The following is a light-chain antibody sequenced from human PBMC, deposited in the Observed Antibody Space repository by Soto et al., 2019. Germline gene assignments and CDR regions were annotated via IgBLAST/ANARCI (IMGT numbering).Light chain of an antibody. CDR2: EVT. V-gene: IGLV2-14*01. CDR1: SSDVGTYNY. J-gene: IGLJ1*01. Sequence: QSVLTQPASVSGSPGQSITISCTGTSSDVGTYNYASWYQQHPGKAPKVMIYEVTYRPSGVSNRFSGSKSGNTAPLTISGLQAEDEAEYYCSSYTGSSTLYVFGTGTKVTVL. CDR3: SSYTGSSTLYV.